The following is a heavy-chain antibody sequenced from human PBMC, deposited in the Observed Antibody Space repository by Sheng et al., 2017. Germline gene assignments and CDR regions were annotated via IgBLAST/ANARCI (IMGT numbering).Heavy chain of an antibody. CDR1: GGSFSGFS. CDR2: INHSGST. V-gene: IGHV4-34*01. Sequence: QVQLQQWGAGLVEAFGDPWSLTXAVYGGSFSGFSWSWIRQPPGKGLEWIGEINHSGSTNYNPSLKSRVIISVDTSKNHFSLKLRSVTAADTAVYYCGRGEDWGQGTLGSPSPQ. CDR3: GRGED. J-gene: IGHJ4*02.